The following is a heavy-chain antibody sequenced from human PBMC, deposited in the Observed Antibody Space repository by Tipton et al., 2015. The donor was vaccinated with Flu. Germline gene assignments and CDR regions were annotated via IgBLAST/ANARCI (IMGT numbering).Heavy chain of an antibody. D-gene: IGHD4-11*01. CDR1: GDSIGSGYF. CDR3: VGRDYSNYVSEPKNWFDP. J-gene: IGHJ5*02. Sequence: LRLSCSVSGDSIGSGYFWGWIRQPPGKGLEWIGNVHRTGSPYYNPSLRSRVIMTVDGAKNQFSLRLTSVTATDTAVYYCVGRDYSNYVSEPKNWFDPWGPGTLVTVSS. CDR2: VHRTGSP. V-gene: IGHV4-38-2*01.